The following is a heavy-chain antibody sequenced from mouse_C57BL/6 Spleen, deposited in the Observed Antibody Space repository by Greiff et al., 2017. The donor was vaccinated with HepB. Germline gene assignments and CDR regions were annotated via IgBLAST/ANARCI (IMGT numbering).Heavy chain of an antibody. V-gene: IGHV1-55*01. Sequence: QVQLQQSGAELVKPGASVKMSCKASGYTFTSYCINWVKQRPGKGLEWIGDIYPGSGSTNYNEKFKSKATLTVDTSTSTAYMQLSSLTSEDSAVYYCATYDYEERGFGYWGQGTLVTVSA. CDR1: GYTFTSYC. CDR2: IYPGSGST. CDR3: ATYDYEERGFGY. J-gene: IGHJ3*01. D-gene: IGHD2-4*01.